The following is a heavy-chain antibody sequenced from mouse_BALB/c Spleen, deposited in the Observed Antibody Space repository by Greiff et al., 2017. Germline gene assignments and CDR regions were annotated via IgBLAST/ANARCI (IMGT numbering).Heavy chain of an antibody. CDR2: INPSTGYT. CDR1: GYTFTSYW. V-gene: IGHV1-7*01. CDR3: ARWGYDKYFDV. J-gene: IGHJ1*01. Sequence: VQLQQSGAELAKPGASVKMSCKASGYTFTSYWMHWVKQRPGQGLEWIGYINPSTGYTEYNQKFKDKATLTADKSSSTAYMQLSSLTSEDSAVYYCARWGYDKYFDVWGAGTTVTVSS. D-gene: IGHD2-14*01.